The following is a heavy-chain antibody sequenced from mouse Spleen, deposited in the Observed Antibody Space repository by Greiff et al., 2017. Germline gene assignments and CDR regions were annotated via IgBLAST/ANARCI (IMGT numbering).Heavy chain of an antibody. CDR2: ISSGGSYT. CDR3: ARRGSHYYGSSYWYFDV. V-gene: IGHV5-9-1*01. Sequence: EVKLMESGGGLVKPGGSLKLSCAASGFTFSSYAMSWVRQTPEKRLEWVATISSGGSYTYYPDSVKGRFTISRDNAKNTLYLQMSSLRSEDTAMYYCARRGSHYYGSSYWYFDVWGAGTTVTVSS. CDR1: GFTFSSYA. J-gene: IGHJ1*01. D-gene: IGHD1-1*01.